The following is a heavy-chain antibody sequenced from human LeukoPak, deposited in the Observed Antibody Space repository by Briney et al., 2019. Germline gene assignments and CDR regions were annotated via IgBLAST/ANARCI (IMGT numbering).Heavy chain of an antibody. Sequence: GGSLRLSCAASGFTFSSYWMSWVRQAPGKGLEWVANIKQDGSEKYYVDSVKGRFTISRDNAKNSLYLQMNSLRAEDTAVYYCARVMYSSGWSFDYWGQGTLDTVSS. V-gene: IGHV3-7*01. J-gene: IGHJ4*02. D-gene: IGHD6-19*01. CDR1: GFTFSSYW. CDR2: IKQDGSEK. CDR3: ARVMYSSGWSFDY.